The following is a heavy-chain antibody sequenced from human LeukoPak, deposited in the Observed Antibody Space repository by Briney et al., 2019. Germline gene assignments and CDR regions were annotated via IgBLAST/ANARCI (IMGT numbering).Heavy chain of an antibody. Sequence: ASAKVSCKTSGYTFTDKYIHWVRQAPGLGLECMGWMHPNTGDTVYVQKFQGRVTFTRDTSISTAYMELHRLGSDDTAVYFCVRDLTNPASGDYWGQGTLVTVSS. CDR2: MHPNTGDT. D-gene: IGHD1-14*01. CDR3: VRDLTNPASGDY. J-gene: IGHJ4*02. CDR1: GYTFTDKY. V-gene: IGHV1-2*02.